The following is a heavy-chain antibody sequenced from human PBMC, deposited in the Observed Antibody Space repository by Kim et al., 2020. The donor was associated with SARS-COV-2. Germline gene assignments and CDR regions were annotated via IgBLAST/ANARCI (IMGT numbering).Heavy chain of an antibody. CDR2: ISGSGGST. Sequence: GGSLRLSCAASGFTFSSYAMSWVRQAPGKGLEWVSAISGSGGSTYYADSVKGRFTISRDNSKNTLYLQMNSLRAEDTDVYYCAKDQGEYYDSSGYCIFDYWGQGTLVTVSS. CDR1: GFTFSSYA. V-gene: IGHV3-23*01. D-gene: IGHD3-22*01. J-gene: IGHJ4*02. CDR3: AKDQGEYYDSSGYCIFDY.